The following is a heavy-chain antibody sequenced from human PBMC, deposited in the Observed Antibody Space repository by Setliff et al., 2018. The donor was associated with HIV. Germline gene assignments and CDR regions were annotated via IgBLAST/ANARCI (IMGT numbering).Heavy chain of an antibody. D-gene: IGHD3-9*01. CDR3: ATSGFYDILTGPTPGVFDI. CDR2: FDPEDDET. V-gene: IGHV1-24*01. J-gene: IGHJ3*02. Sequence: GASVKVSCKVSGYSLTELSIHWVRQAPGEGLEWMGGFDPEDDETVYAEKFQGRVTMTEDTFTDTAYMALSSLRSEDTAMYYCATSGFYDILTGPTPGVFDIWGQGTMVTVSS. CDR1: GYSLTELS.